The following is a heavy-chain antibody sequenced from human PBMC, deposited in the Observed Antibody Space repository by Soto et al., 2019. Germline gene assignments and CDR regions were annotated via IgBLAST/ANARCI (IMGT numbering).Heavy chain of an antibody. CDR2: ISYDGSNK. J-gene: IGHJ2*01. CDR3: ARPLWRNDYNWGYFDL. V-gene: IGHV3-30-3*01. Sequence: ESGGGVVQPGRSLRLSCAASGFTFSSYAMHWVRQAPGKGLEWVAVISYDGSNKYYADSVKGRFTISRDNSKNTLYLHMNSLRAEDTAVYYCARPLWRNDYNWGYFDLWGRGTLVTVSS. D-gene: IGHD4-4*01. CDR1: GFTFSSYA.